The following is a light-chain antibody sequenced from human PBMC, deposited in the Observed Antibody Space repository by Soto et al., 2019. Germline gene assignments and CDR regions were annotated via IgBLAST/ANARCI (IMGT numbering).Light chain of an antibody. J-gene: IGKJ1*01. CDR1: QDISNY. CDR2: AAS. Sequence: DIQMTQFTSSLSASVGARVTITCRASQDISNYLAWYQQKPGQVPKLLIYAASTLQSGVPSRFSGRGSGTDFTLTISGLQPEDVATYYCQKYNSSPRTFGQGTKVEI. V-gene: IGKV1-27*01. CDR3: QKYNSSPRT.